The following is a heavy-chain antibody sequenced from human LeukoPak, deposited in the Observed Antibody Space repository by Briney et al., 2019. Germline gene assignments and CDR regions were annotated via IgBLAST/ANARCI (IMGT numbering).Heavy chain of an antibody. D-gene: IGHD6-6*01. CDR2: NYYSGRS. V-gene: IGHV4-59*08. CDR3: ARAFSSSSPIDY. J-gene: IGHJ4*02. CDR1: AVSISSYY. Sequence: SENLSLTSTVSAVSISSYYWSWIRQPPGQGLGWVGYNYYSGRSNYNPSLKTRVTIAVDTSKNQFSVKLGSVSAADTAVYYCARAFSSSSPIDYWGQGTLVTVSS.